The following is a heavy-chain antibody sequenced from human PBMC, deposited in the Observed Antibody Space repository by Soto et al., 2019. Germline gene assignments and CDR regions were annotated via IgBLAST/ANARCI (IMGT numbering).Heavy chain of an antibody. D-gene: IGHD4-17*01. J-gene: IGHJ4*02. CDR2: INHSGST. CDR3: ARFPDLYGDYVH. CDR1: GGSFSGYY. Sequence: QVQLQQWGAGLLKPSETLSLTCAVYGGSFSGYYWSWIRQPPGKGLEWIGEINHSGSTNYNPSLKSRVTISVDTSKNQFSLKLSSVTAADTAVYYCARFPDLYGDYVHLGQGTLVTVSS. V-gene: IGHV4-34*01.